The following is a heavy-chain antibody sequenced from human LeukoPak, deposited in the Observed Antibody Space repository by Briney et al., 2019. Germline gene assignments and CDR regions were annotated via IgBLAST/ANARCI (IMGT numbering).Heavy chain of an antibody. D-gene: IGHD1-26*01. CDR3: ARAKTVWELLHAFDI. V-gene: IGHV4-59*01. Sequence: PSETLSLTCTVSGGSISSYYWSWIRQPPGKGLEWIGYIYYSGSTNYNPSLKSRVTISVDTSKNQFSLKLSSVTAADTAVYYCARAKTVWELLHAFDIWGQGTMVTVSS. J-gene: IGHJ3*02. CDR1: GGSISSYY. CDR2: IYYSGST.